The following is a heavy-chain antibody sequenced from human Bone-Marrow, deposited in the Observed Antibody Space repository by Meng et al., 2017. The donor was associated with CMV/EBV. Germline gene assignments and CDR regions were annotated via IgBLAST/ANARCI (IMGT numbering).Heavy chain of an antibody. CDR1: EFTFSDYY. CDR2: ISGSATTT. D-gene: IGHD6-19*01. Sequence: GESLKISCAASEFTFSDYYTSWIRQAPGKGLEWLSYISGSATTTYYADSVKGRFTISRDNSKNTLYLQMNSLRAEDTAVYYCARSAVPWGPGSAGYFDHWGHGTLVTVSS. CDR3: ARSAVPWGPGSAGYFDH. V-gene: IGHV3-11*04. J-gene: IGHJ2*01.